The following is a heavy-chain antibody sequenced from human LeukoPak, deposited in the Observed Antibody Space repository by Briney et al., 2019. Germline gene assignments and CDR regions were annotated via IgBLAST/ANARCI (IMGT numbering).Heavy chain of an antibody. CDR2: IIPIFGTA. CDR3: ARLASGSHAKDY. V-gene: IGHV1-69*05. CDR1: GGTFSSYA. Sequence: SVRVSCKASGGTFSSYAISWVRQAPGQGLEWMGGIIPIFGTANYAQKFQGRVTITTDESTSTAYMELSSLRSEDTAVYYRARLASGSHAKDYWGQGTLVTVSS. D-gene: IGHD1-26*01. J-gene: IGHJ4*02.